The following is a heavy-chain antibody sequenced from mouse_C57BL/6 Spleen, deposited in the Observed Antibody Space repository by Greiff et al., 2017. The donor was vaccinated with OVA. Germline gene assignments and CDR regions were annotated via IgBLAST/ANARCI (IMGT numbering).Heavy chain of an antibody. CDR1: GFSLTSYG. D-gene: IGHD4-1*01. CDR3: ARNGKLGLYYLDY. V-gene: IGHV2-2*01. Sequence: VQLQQSGPGLVQPSQSLSITCTVSGFSLTSYGVHWVRQSPGKGLEWLGVIWSGGSTDYNAAFISRLSISKDNSKSQVFFKMNSLQADDTAIYYCARNGKLGLYYLDYWGQGTTLTVSS. CDR2: IWSGGST. J-gene: IGHJ2*01.